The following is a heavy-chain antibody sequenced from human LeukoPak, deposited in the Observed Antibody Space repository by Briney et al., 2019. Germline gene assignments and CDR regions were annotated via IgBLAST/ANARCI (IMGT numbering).Heavy chain of an antibody. CDR2: IIPIFGTT. V-gene: IGHV1-69*01. CDR3: ARTVVYSSSSPYYYGMDV. CDR1: GGTFSNYA. J-gene: IGHJ6*02. D-gene: IGHD6-6*01. Sequence: GSSVTVSCTASGGTFSNYAISWVRQAPGQGLEWMGGIIPIFGTTNYAQKFQGRVTITADESTSTAYMELSSLRSEDTAVYYCARTVVYSSSSPYYYGMDVWGQGTTVTVSS.